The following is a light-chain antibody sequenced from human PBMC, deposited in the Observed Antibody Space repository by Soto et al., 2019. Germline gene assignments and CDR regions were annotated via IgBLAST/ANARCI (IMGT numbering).Light chain of an antibody. J-gene: IGLJ2*01. Sequence: QSALTLPPSASGSPGQSVTISCTGTSSDVGSYDYVSWYQRHPGKAPKLMIYEVSKRPSGVPDRFSGSKSGNTASLTVSGLQAEDEADYYCSSYAGSNNLVFGGGTKLTVL. V-gene: IGLV2-8*01. CDR3: SSYAGSNNLV. CDR1: SSDVGSYDY. CDR2: EVS.